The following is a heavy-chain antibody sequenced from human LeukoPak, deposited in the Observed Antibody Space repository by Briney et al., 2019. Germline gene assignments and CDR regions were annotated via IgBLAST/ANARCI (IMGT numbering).Heavy chain of an antibody. Sequence: ASVKISCKASGYIFTDYYMHLVRQAPGQGLEWMGWINPNSGGTKYAQKFQGRVIMTRDTSISTAYMELSGLRSDDTAVYYCARDRNAYSGSFGLWGQGTLVTVSS. CDR2: INPNSGGT. D-gene: IGHD1-26*01. J-gene: IGHJ4*02. V-gene: IGHV1-2*02. CDR3: ARDRNAYSGSFGL. CDR1: GYIFTDYY.